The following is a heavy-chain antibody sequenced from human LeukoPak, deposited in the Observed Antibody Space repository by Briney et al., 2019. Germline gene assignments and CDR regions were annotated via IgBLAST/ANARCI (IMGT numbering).Heavy chain of an antibody. V-gene: IGHV4-59*01. CDR2: IYYSGST. Sequence: SETLSLTCTVSGGSISSYYWSWIRQPPGKGLEWIGYIYYSGSTNYNPSLKSRVTISVDTSKNQFSLKLSSVTAADTAVYYCARGDNRGDYYYYMDVWGKGTTVTVSS. CDR1: GGSISSYY. D-gene: IGHD1-14*01. J-gene: IGHJ6*03. CDR3: ARGDNRGDYYYYMDV.